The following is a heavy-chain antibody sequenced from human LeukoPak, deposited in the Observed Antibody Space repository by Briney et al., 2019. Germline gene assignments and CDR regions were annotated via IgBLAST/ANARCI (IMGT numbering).Heavy chain of an antibody. D-gene: IGHD5-18*01. J-gene: IGHJ4*02. CDR3: ARRSGAMVTFDY. CDR1: GYSFTSYW. V-gene: IGHV5-51*01. Sequence: GESLKISCTTSGYSFTSYWIAWVRQMPGKGLEYVGIIYPGDSDTRYSPSFQGQVTISADKSISTAYLQWSSLKASDTAMYYCARRSGAMVTFDYWGQGTLVTVSS. CDR2: IYPGDSDT.